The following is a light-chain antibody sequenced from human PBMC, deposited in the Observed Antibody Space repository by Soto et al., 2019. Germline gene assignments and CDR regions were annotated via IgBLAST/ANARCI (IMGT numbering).Light chain of an antibody. CDR1: SSDIGNNY. J-gene: IGLJ2*01. CDR3: GTWDSSLSAGK. CDR2: DDH. V-gene: IGLV1-51*01. Sequence: QSVLTQPPSVSAAPGQKVTISCSGSSSDIGNNYVSWYQQLPGTAPKLLVYDDHKRPSGIPTRFSGSKSGTSATLGITGLQTGDEADYYCGTWDSSLSAGKFGGGTKVTVL.